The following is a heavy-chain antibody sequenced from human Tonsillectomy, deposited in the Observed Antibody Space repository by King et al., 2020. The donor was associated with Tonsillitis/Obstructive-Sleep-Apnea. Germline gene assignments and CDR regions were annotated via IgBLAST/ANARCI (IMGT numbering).Heavy chain of an antibody. D-gene: IGHD3-9*01. CDR1: GFTVSSNY. CDR2: IYSGGST. CDR3: AREVTHFDWSIEDYYYYYYMDV. Sequence: QLVQSGGGLVQPGGSLRLSCAASGFTVSSNYMSWVRQAPGKGLEWVSVIYSGGSTYYADSVTGRFTISRDNSKNTLYLQMNSLRAEDTAVYYCAREVTHFDWSIEDYYYYYYMDVWGKGTTVTVSS. V-gene: IGHV3-66*01. J-gene: IGHJ6*03.